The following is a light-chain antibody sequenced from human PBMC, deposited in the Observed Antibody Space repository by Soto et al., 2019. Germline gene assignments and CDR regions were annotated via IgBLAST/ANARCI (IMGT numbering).Light chain of an antibody. Sequence: IQLTQSPSSLSPSVGDRVTITCRASQGISSYLAWYQQKPGKAPKLLIYAASTLQSGVPSRFSGSGSGTDFPLTISSLQPEDFATYYCQQLNSYPLTFGGGTKVEIK. CDR3: QQLNSYPLT. CDR2: AAS. CDR1: QGISSY. V-gene: IGKV1-9*01. J-gene: IGKJ4*01.